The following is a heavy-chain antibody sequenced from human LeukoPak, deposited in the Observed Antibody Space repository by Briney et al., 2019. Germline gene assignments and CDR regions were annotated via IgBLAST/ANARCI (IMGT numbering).Heavy chain of an antibody. CDR3: ARDTSWYARNIDY. J-gene: IGHJ4*02. D-gene: IGHD6-13*01. CDR2: INPNSGGT. CDR1: GYTFTSYA. V-gene: IGHV1-2*02. Sequence: ASVKVSCKASGYTFTSYAMNWVRQAPGQGLEWMGWINPNSGGTNYAQKFQGRVTMTRDTSISTAYMELSRLRSDDTAVYYCARDTSWYARNIDYWGQGTLVTVSS.